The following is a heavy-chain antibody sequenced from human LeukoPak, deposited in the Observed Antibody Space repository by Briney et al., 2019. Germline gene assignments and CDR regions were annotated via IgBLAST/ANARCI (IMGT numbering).Heavy chain of an antibody. V-gene: IGHV3-7*01. CDR1: GFTFSSYW. CDR3: ARRVSIYDAFDI. CDR2: IKQDGSEK. D-gene: IGHD2/OR15-2a*01. J-gene: IGHJ3*02. Sequence: PGGSLRLSCAAPGFTFSSYWMCWVRQAPGKGLEWVANIKQDGSEKYYVDSVKGRFTISRDNAKNSLYLQMNSLRAEDTAVYYCARRVSIYDAFDIWGQGTMVTVSS.